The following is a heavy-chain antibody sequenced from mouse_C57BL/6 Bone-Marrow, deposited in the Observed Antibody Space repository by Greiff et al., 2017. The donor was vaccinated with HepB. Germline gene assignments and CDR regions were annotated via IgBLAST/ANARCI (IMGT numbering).Heavy chain of an antibody. Sequence: QVQLKESGAELVKPGASVKLSCKASGYTFTSYWMHWVKQRPGQGLEWIGMIHPNSGSTNYNEKFKSKATLTVDKSSSTAYMQLSSLTSEDSAVYYCARSGALYPGFAYWGQGTLVTVSA. V-gene: IGHV1-64*01. J-gene: IGHJ3*01. D-gene: IGHD5-1-1*01. CDR3: ARSGALYPGFAY. CDR1: GYTFTSYW. CDR2: IHPNSGST.